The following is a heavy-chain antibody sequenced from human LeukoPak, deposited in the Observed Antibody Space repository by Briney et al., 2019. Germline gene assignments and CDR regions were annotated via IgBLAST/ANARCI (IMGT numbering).Heavy chain of an antibody. J-gene: IGHJ5*02. CDR2: ISSSSSYI. V-gene: IGHV3-21*04. CDR1: GFTFSSYS. D-gene: IGHD3-10*02. CDR3: TRENYVPDS. Sequence: GGSLRLSCAVSGFTFSSYSMNWVRQAPGKGLEWVSSISSSSSYIYYADSVKGRFTVSRDDAKNSLFLQMNGLRSDDTAVYYCTRENYVPDSWGQGTLVTVSS.